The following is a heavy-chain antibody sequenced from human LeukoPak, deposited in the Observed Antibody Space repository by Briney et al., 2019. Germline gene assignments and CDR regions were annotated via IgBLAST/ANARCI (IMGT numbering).Heavy chain of an antibody. J-gene: IGHJ4*02. CDR3: ARQGYCSSTSCYPSLDY. Sequence: PGGSLRLSCAASGFTFGSYAMHWVRQAPGKGLEWVAVISYDGSVKYYVDSVKGRFTISRDNSKNTLYLQMNSLRAEDTAVYYCARQGYCSSTSCYPSLDYWGQGTLVTVSS. D-gene: IGHD2-2*01. V-gene: IGHV3-30*03. CDR1: GFTFGSYA. CDR2: ISYDGSVK.